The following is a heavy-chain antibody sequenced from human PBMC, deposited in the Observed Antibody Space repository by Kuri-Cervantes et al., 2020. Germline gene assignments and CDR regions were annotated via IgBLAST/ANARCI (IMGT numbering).Heavy chain of an antibody. J-gene: IGHJ4*02. CDR3: ARDRGDQLLLDY. Sequence: GESLKISCAASGSTFSSYWMSWVRQAPGKGLEWVAVISYDGSNKYYADSVKGRFTISRDNSKNTLYLQMDGLRAEDTAVYYCARDRGDQLLLDYWGQGTLVTVSS. D-gene: IGHD2-2*01. CDR1: GSTFSSYW. CDR2: ISYDGSNK. V-gene: IGHV3-30*03.